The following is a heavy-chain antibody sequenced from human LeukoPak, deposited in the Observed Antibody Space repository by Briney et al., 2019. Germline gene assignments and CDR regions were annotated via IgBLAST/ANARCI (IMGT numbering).Heavy chain of an antibody. J-gene: IGHJ4*02. CDR3: ARDTKCSSTSCPYYFDY. CDR1: GFTFSSYS. V-gene: IGHV3-21*01. Sequence: PGGSLRLSCAASGFTFSSYSMNWVRQAPGKGLEWVSSISSSSSCIYYADSVKGRFTISRDNAKNSPYLQMNSLRAEDTAVYYCARDTKCSSTSCPYYFDYWGQGTLVTVSS. D-gene: IGHD2-2*01. CDR2: ISSSSSCI.